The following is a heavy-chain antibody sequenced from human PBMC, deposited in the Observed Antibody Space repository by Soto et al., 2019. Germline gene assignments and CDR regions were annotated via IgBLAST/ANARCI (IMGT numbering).Heavy chain of an antibody. J-gene: IGHJ5*02. CDR2: IVVGSGST. Sequence: QMQLVQSGPDVKKPGTSVKVSCRASGFTFTSSAVQWVRQARGQRLEWIGWIVVGSGSTNFAQKFHERVTLTRDMSTNTVYMELSSLRSEDTAGYYCAGWGSTAADLWGQGTLVTVAS. D-gene: IGHD2-2*01. V-gene: IGHV1-58*01. CDR1: GFTFTSSA. CDR3: AGWGSTAADL.